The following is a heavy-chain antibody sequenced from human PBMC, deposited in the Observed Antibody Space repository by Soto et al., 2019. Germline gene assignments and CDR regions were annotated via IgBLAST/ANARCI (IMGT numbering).Heavy chain of an antibody. V-gene: IGHV1-46*01. CDR1: GYTFTSYY. CDR2: INPNGGST. Sequence: ASVKVSCKASGYTFTSYYMHWVRQAPGQGLEWMGIINPNGGSTSYAQKFRGRVTMTRNTSTSTAYMELSSLRSEDTAVYYCARGEAGGGYSGYDDRYYYYYMEVWGKGTTVTVSS. J-gene: IGHJ6*03. D-gene: IGHD5-12*01. CDR3: ARGEAGGGYSGYDDRYYYYYMEV.